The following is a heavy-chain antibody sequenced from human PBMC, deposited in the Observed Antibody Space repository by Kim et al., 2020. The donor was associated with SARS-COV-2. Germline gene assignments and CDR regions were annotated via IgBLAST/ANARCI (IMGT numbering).Heavy chain of an antibody. D-gene: IGHD6-13*01. Sequence: ASVKVSCKASGYTFTSYAMNWVRQAPGQGLEWMGWINTNTGNPTYAQGFTGRFVFSLDTSVSTAYLQISSLKAEDTAVYYCALRGIAAAGYAFDIWGQGTMVTVSS. CDR3: ALRGIAAAGYAFDI. CDR2: INTNTGNP. V-gene: IGHV7-4-1*02. CDR1: GYTFTSYA. J-gene: IGHJ3*02.